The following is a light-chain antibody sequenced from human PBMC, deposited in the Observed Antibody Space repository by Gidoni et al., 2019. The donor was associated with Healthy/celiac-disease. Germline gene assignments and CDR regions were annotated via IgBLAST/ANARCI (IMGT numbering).Light chain of an antibody. CDR1: QSVLYSSNNKNY. Sequence: DIVMTQSPDSLAVSLGARDTINCKSSQSVLYSSNNKNYLAWYQQKPGQHPKLIIYWASTRESGVPDRFSGSGSGKDFTLTSSSLQAEDVAVYYCQQYYSTPPTFGGGTKVEIK. V-gene: IGKV4-1*01. CDR2: WAS. CDR3: QQYYSTPPT. J-gene: IGKJ4*01.